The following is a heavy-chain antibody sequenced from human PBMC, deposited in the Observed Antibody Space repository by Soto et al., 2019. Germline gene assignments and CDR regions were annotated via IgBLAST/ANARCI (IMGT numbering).Heavy chain of an antibody. CDR3: ARESRTYYDYVWGTPIIYNWFDP. Sequence: PSETLSLTCTVSGGSISSGDYYWSWIRQPPGKGLEWIGYIYYSGSTYYNPSLKSRVTISVDTSKNQFSLKLSSVTAADTAVYYCARESRTYYDYVWGTPIIYNWFDPWGQGTLVTVSS. CDR1: GGSISSGDYY. V-gene: IGHV4-30-4*01. J-gene: IGHJ5*02. CDR2: IYYSGST. D-gene: IGHD3-16*01.